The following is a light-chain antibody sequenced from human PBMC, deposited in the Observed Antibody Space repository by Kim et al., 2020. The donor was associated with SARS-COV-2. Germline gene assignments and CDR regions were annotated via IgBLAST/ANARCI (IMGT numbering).Light chain of an antibody. Sequence: HSSLTHTLSLSGSPGQSVTISCTGTSSDVGGYDYVSWYHNYPGKDPKLNIYDVNKRPSGAPYRVSGSKSGNTASLTISGLQNEDEADYYCCSDAGSVVFDGGSQLTVL. J-gene: IGLJ2*01. CDR2: DVN. CDR3: CSDAGSVV. CDR1: SSDVGGYDY. V-gene: IGLV2-11*01.